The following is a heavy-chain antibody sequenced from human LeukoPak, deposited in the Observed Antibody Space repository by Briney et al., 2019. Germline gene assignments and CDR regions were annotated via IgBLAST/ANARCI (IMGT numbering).Heavy chain of an antibody. CDR3: ARDRLEAVTDDDYFDY. J-gene: IGHJ4*02. D-gene: IGHD2-21*02. Sequence: GSLRLSCAASEFTFSSYSMNWVRQAPGKGLEWVSSISGSSSYIYYADSVKGRFTISRDNSKNTVYLQMNSLRAEDTGVYYCARDRLEAVTDDDYFDYWGQGTLVTVSS. CDR1: EFTFSSYS. V-gene: IGHV3-21*01. CDR2: ISGSSSYI.